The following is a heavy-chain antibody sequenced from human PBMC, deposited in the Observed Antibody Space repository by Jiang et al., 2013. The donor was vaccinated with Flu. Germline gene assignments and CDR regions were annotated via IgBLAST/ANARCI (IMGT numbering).Heavy chain of an antibody. D-gene: IGHD3-22*01. Sequence: MNWVRQAPGQGLEWMGWINTNTGNPTYAQGFTGRFAFSLDTSVSTAYLQISSLKAEDTAVYYCATTDYYDSSGYYYPFDYWGQGTLVTVSS. CDR3: ATTDYYDSSGYYYPFDY. V-gene: IGHV7-4-1*02. CDR2: INTNTGNP. J-gene: IGHJ4*02.